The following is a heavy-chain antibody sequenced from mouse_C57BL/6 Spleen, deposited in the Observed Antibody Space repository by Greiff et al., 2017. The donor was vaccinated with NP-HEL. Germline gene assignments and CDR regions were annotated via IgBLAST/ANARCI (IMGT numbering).Heavy chain of an antibody. D-gene: IGHD2-4*01. CDR1: GYTFTDYN. CDR3: ARDDFSWFAY. V-gene: IGHV1-22*01. CDR2: INPNNGGT. J-gene: IGHJ3*01. Sequence: EVKLMESGPELVKPGASVKMSCKASGYTFTDYNMHWVKQSHGKSLEWIGYINPNNGGTSYNQKFKGKATLTVNKSSSTAYMELRSLTSEDSAVYYCARDDFSWFAYWGQGTLVTVSA.